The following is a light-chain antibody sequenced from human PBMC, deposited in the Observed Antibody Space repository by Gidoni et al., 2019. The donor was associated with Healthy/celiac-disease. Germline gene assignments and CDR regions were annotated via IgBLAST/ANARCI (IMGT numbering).Light chain of an antibody. J-gene: IGKJ3*01. CDR1: QSISSY. Sequence: DIQMTQSPSSLSASVGDRVTITCRASQSISSYLNWYQQKPGKAPKLLIYAASSLQSRVPSRFSGSGSGKDFTLTISSLQPEDFATYYCQQSYSTLTFXHXTKVDIK. V-gene: IGKV1-39*01. CDR3: QQSYSTLT. CDR2: AAS.